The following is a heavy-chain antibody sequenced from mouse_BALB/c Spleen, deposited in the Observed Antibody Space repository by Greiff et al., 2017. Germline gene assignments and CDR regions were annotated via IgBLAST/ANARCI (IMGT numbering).Heavy chain of an antibody. D-gene: IGHD2-4*01. V-gene: IGHV1-87*01. CDR2: IYPGDGDT. CDR3: ARWGHDYDGRYAMDY. J-gene: IGHJ4*01. CDR1: GYTFTSYW. Sequence: QVQLQQSGAELARPGASVKLSCKASGYTFTSYWMQWVKQRPGQGLEWIGAIYPGDGDTRYTQKFKGKATLTADKSSSTAYMQLSSLASEDSAVYYYARWGHDYDGRYAMDYWGQGTSVTVSS.